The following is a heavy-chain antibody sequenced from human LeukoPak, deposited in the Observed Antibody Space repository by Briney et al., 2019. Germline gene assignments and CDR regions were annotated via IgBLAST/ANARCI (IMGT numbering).Heavy chain of an antibody. Sequence: AGGSLRLSCAASGFTFTSYYMSWVRQAPGKGLEWVANINEDGSEKYYVDSVKGRFTISRDNAKDSLYLQMSSLRAEDTALYYCARGGRKLWYFDLWGRGTLAIVSS. CDR1: GFTFTSYY. J-gene: IGHJ2*01. D-gene: IGHD1-26*01. CDR2: INEDGSEK. CDR3: ARGGRKLWYFDL. V-gene: IGHV3-7*01.